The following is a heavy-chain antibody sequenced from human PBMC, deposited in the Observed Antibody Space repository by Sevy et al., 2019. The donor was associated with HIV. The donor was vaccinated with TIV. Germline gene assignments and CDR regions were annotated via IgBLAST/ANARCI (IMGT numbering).Heavy chain of an antibody. CDR1: GFTFSYSG. CDR2: IQFDGSSQ. D-gene: IGHD2-8*01. CDR3: AKNTAAVGVGGFDY. Sequence: GGSLRLSCAASGFTFSYSGMHWVRQAPGKGLEWLTFIQFDGSSQYYADSVKGRFTILRDNSKNTLYLQMYSLRGDDTAVYYCAKNTAAVGVGGFDYWGQGALVTVSS. J-gene: IGHJ4*02. V-gene: IGHV3-30*02.